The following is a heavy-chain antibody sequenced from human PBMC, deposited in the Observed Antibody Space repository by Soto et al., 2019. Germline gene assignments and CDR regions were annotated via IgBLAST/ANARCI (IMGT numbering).Heavy chain of an antibody. J-gene: IGHJ5*02. D-gene: IGHD6-19*01. CDR2: ISGSDGTT. V-gene: IGHV3-23*01. CDR1: GFTFSSYA. Sequence: GGSLRLSCAASGFTFSSYAMSWVRQAPGKGLEWVSAISGSDGTTYYAASVKGRFTISRDNSENMLYLQMNSLRAEDTAVYYCAKASSGWYIMGSWGQGTLVTVSS. CDR3: AKASSGWYIMGS.